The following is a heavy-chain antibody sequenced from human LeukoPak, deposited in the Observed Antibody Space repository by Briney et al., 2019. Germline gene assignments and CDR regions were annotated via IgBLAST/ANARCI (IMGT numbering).Heavy chain of an antibody. Sequence: PGGYLRLSCAAAECTVISYEMNWNRKAPGKGLEWVSYISSSGSTIYYADSVKGRFTISRDNAKNSLYLQMNSLRAEDTAVYYCAGTVISNDYWGQGTLVTVSS. CDR3: AGTVISNDY. CDR2: ISSSGSTI. V-gene: IGHV3-48*03. D-gene: IGHD3-16*02. CDR1: ECTVISYE. J-gene: IGHJ4*02.